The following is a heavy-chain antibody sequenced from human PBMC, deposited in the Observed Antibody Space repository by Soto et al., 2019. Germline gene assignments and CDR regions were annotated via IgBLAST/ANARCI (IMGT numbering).Heavy chain of an antibody. CDR3: ARASIVLMVYPGDY. CDR2: IKQDGSEK. CDR1: GFTFSSYW. D-gene: IGHD2-8*01. Sequence: EVQLVEPGGGLVQPGGSLRLSWAASGFTFSSYWMTWVRQAPVEGLEWVANIKQDGSEKYYVDSVKGRFTISRDNAKNSLYLQMNSLRAEDTAVYYCARASIVLMVYPGDYWGQGTLVTVSS. J-gene: IGHJ4*02. V-gene: IGHV3-7*01.